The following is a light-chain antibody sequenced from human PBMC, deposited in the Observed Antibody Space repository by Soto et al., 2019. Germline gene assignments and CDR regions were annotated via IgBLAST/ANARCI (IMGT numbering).Light chain of an antibody. CDR1: SSDVGGYNY. CDR3: ISYTRRSPDV. Sequence: QSALTQPASVSGSPGQSITISCTGTSSDVGGYNYVSWYQQHPGNAPKLMIYDVSNRPSGISNRFSGSKSGNTASLTISGLPAEDEADYFRISYTRRSPDVFGTGTKLTVL. J-gene: IGLJ1*01. V-gene: IGLV2-14*01. CDR2: DVS.